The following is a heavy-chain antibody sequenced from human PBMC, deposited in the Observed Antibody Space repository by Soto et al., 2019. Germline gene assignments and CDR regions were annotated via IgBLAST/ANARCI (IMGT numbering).Heavy chain of an antibody. Sequence: GGSLSLSCAASGFTFRGYAMSWVRQAPGKGLEWVSAISGGGGGTYYARSVKGRFTISSDIFKNTLYLEMNSLRAEDTAVYYCAKARNYYGSGSYYPHYYYAMDVWGQGTTVTVSS. CDR1: GFTFRGYA. CDR2: ISGGGGGT. J-gene: IGHJ6*02. D-gene: IGHD3-10*01. V-gene: IGHV3-23*01. CDR3: AKARNYYGSGSYYPHYYYAMDV.